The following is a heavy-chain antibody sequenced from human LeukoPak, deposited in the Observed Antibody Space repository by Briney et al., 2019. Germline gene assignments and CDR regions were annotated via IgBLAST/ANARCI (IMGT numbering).Heavy chain of an antibody. Sequence: GGSLRLSCAASGFTFSSYEMNWVRQAPGKGLEWVSYISSSGSSTYYADFVKGRFTISRDNSKNTLYLQMNSLRAEDTAVYYCAKDVRASGSPYFDYWGQGTLVTVSS. CDR3: AKDVRASGSPYFDY. D-gene: IGHD3-22*01. J-gene: IGHJ4*02. CDR2: ISSSGSST. CDR1: GFTFSSYE. V-gene: IGHV3-48*03.